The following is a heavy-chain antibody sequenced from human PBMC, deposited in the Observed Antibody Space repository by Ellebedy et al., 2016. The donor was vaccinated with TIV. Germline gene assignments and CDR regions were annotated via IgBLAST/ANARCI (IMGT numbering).Heavy chain of an antibody. V-gene: IGHV5-51*01. Sequence: GESLKISXKGSGYSFTSYWIGWVRQMPGKGLEWMGIIYPGDSDTRYSPSFQGQVTISADKSISTAYLQWSSLKASDTAMYYCARFATEYCGGGSCPLGDYWGQGTLVTVSS. D-gene: IGHD2-15*01. CDR2: IYPGDSDT. J-gene: IGHJ4*02. CDR3: ARFATEYCGGGSCPLGDY. CDR1: GYSFTSYW.